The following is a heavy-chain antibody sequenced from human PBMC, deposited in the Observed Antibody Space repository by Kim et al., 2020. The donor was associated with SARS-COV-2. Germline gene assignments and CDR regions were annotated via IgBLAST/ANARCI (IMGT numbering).Heavy chain of an antibody. D-gene: IGHD3-3*01. CDR3: ARVGYNYDFWSGYYSTLGGYGMDV. Sequence: ASVKVSCKASGYTFTSYGISWVRQAPGQGLEWMGWISAYNGNTNYAQKLQGRVTMTTDTSTSTAYMELRSLRSDDTAVYYCARVGYNYDFWSGYYSTLGGYGMDVWGQGTTVTVSS. V-gene: IGHV1-18*04. CDR2: ISAYNGNT. J-gene: IGHJ6*02. CDR1: GYTFTSYG.